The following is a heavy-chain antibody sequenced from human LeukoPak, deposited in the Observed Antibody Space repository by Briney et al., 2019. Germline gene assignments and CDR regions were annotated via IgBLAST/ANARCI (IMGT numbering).Heavy chain of an antibody. CDR2: IYISGST. CDR1: GGSISSGSYY. D-gene: IGHD6-13*01. Sequence: SETLSLTCTVSGGSISSGSYYWSWIRQPAGKGLEWIGRIYISGSTNYSPSLKSRVTISVDTSKNQFSLKLSSATAADTAVYYCVRGPTYSSSCQIWGQGTMVTVSS. CDR3: VRGPTYSSSCQI. J-gene: IGHJ3*02. V-gene: IGHV4-61*02.